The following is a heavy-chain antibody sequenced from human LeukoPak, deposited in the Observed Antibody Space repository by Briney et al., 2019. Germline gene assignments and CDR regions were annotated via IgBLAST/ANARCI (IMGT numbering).Heavy chain of an antibody. Sequence: PGGSLRLSCAASGFTFSSYAMSWVRQAPGKGLEWVSAISGSGGSTYYADSVKGRFTISRDNSKNTLYLQMNSPRAEDTAVYYCAKRGSGWFSPFDYWGQGTLVTVSS. CDR2: ISGSGGST. V-gene: IGHV3-23*01. CDR1: GFTFSSYA. D-gene: IGHD6-19*01. J-gene: IGHJ4*02. CDR3: AKRGSGWFSPFDY.